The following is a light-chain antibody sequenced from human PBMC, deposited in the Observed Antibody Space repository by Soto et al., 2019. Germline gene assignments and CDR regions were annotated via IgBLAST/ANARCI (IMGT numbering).Light chain of an antibody. CDR1: QSISNR. CDR3: QHYGGMWT. V-gene: IGKV1-5*01. J-gene: IGKJ1*01. CDR2: DAS. Sequence: DLQMTQSPPTLSASVGDRFTITCRASQSISNRLAWYKQKPGKAPKVLIYDASSLESGVPSRFSGSGSGTEFILTITSMKPDDFATYCCQHYGGMWTFGHGTKVDIK.